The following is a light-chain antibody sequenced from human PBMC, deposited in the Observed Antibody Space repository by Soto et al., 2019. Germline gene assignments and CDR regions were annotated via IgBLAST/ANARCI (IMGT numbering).Light chain of an antibody. CDR3: QQYGRSPT. V-gene: IGKV3-20*01. CDR1: QSVSSRY. CDR2: DVS. Sequence: EIVLTQSPGTLSLSPGERATLSCRASQSVSSRYLAWYQQKPGQAPRLLMYDVSSRATGIPDRFSGSGSATDFTLTISRLEPEDFAVYYCQQYGRSPTFGRGTRLEIK. J-gene: IGKJ5*01.